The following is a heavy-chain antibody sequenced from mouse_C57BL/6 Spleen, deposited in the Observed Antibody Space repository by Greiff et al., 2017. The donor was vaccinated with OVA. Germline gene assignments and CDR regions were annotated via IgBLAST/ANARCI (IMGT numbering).Heavy chain of an antibody. J-gene: IGHJ3*01. CDR2: IDPEGGDT. CDR1: GFNIKDYY. D-gene: IGHD1-1*01. Sequence: EVQLQQSGAELVRPGASVKLSCTASGFNIKDYYMHWVKQRPEQGLEWIGRIDPEGGDTEYAPKFQGQATMTADTSSNTAYLQRSSLTAEDTAVYYCTLKTTEFFAYWGQGTLVTVSA. CDR3: TLKTTEFFAY. V-gene: IGHV14-1*01.